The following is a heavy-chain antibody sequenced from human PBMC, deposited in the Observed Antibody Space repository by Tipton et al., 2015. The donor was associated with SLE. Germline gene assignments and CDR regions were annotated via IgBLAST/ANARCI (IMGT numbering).Heavy chain of an antibody. CDR2: IYYSGST. D-gene: IGHD1-26*01. CDR3: ARERVGWVGARDAFDI. J-gene: IGHJ3*02. CDR1: GASISSSSYY. Sequence: TLSLTCTVSGASISSSSYYWGWIRQPPGKGLDWIGSIYYSGSTYYKPSLKSRVTISVDTSKNQFSLKLSSVTAADTAVYYCARERVGWVGARDAFDIWGQGTMVTVSS. V-gene: IGHV4-39*07.